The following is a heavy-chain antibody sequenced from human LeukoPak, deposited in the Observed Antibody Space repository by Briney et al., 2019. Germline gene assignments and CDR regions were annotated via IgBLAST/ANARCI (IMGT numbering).Heavy chain of an antibody. CDR1: GFTVSSNY. D-gene: IGHD7-27*01. CDR2: IYSGGST. Sequence: GGSLRLSCAASGFTVSSNYMSWVRQAPGKGLEWVSIIYSGGSTFYADSVKGRSTISRDNSKNTLYLQMNSLRAEDTAVYYCARSSLGVFDYWGQGTLVTVSS. J-gene: IGHJ4*02. V-gene: IGHV3-53*05. CDR3: ARSSLGVFDY.